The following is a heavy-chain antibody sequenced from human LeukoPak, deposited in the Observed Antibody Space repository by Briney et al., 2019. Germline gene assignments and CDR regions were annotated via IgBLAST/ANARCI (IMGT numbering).Heavy chain of an antibody. CDR1: GFTFSSYA. Sequence: GGSLRLSCAASGFTFSSYAMGWVRQAPGKGLEWVSAISGSGGSTYYADSVKGRFTISRDNSKNTLYLQMNSLRAEDTAVYYCARAWSGGYYYDSSGYFDYWGQGTLVTVSS. V-gene: IGHV3-23*01. J-gene: IGHJ4*02. CDR3: ARAWSGGYYYDSSGYFDY. D-gene: IGHD3-22*01. CDR2: ISGSGGST.